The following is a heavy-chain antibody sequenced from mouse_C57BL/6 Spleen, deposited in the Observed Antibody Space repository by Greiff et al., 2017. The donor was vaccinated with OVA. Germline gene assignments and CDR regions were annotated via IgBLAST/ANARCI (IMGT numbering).Heavy chain of an antibody. Sequence: QVQLQQPGAELVMPGASVKLSCKASGYTFTSYWMHWVKQRPGQGLEWIGEIDPSDSYTNYNQKFKGKSTLTVDKSSSTAYMQLSSLTSEDSAVYYCARMGYDYYAMDYWAQGTSVTVSS. J-gene: IGHJ4*01. CDR1: GYTFTSYW. CDR2: IDPSDSYT. V-gene: IGHV1-69*01. D-gene: IGHD4-1*01. CDR3: ARMGYDYYAMDY.